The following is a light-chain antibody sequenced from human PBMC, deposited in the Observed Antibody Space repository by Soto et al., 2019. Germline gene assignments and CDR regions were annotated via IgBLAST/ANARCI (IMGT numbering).Light chain of an antibody. V-gene: IGKV3-15*01. CDR3: QQYNDWPQT. CDR2: GAF. Sequence: EIVMTQSPGTLSLSPGERATLSCRASQSVRSNLAWYQQIPGQAPRLLIYGAFTRATGIPARFSDSGSGTEFTLAISSLQSEDFAVYYCQQYNDWPQTFGLGTKVDIK. J-gene: IGKJ1*01. CDR1: QSVRSN.